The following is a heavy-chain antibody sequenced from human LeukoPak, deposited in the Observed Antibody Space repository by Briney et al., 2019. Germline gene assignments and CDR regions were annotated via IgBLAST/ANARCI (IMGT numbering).Heavy chain of an antibody. J-gene: IGHJ4*02. D-gene: IGHD5-18*01. V-gene: IGHV1-2*02. CDR2: INPNSGGT. Sequence: ASPKMSSKTSGYTFTAAYMHCVRHAPGHTPEWVGWINPNSGGTNYAQKFQGRVTMTRDTSTSTVYMELSSLRSEDTAVYYCARNLPGYSYGPDYWGQGTLVSVSS. CDR1: GYTFTAAY. CDR3: ARNLPGYSYGPDY.